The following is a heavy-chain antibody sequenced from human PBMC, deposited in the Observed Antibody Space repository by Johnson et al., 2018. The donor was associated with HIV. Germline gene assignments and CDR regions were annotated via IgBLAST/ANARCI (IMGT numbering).Heavy chain of an antibody. D-gene: IGHD4-17*01. CDR1: GFSFDDYG. V-gene: IGHV3-20*04. CDR3: ARDKYGVPSGAFDI. CDR2: IDGIGGNK. Sequence: MQLVESGGGMVRPGGSLRLSCAASGFSFDDYGMNWVRQAPGKGLEWVCCIDGIGGNKRYADSVKGRFTISRDNAKNSLYLQMNSLRAEDTALYYCARDKYGVPSGAFDIWGQGTMVSVSS. J-gene: IGHJ3*02.